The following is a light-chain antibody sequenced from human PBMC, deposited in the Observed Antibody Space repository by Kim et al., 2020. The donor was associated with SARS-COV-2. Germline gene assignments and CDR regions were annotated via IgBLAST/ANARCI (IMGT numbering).Light chain of an antibody. J-gene: IGKJ2*01. CDR1: QSVSSN. CDR3: QQYNNWPPSYT. Sequence: SPGERATLSCGASQSVSSNLAWYQQKPGQAPRLLIYGASTRATGIPARFSGSGSGTEFTLTISSLQSEDFAVYYCQQYNNWPPSYTFGQGTKLEI. CDR2: GAS. V-gene: IGKV3-15*01.